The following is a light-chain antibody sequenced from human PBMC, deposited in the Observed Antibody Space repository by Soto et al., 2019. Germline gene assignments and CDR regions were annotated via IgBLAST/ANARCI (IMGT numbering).Light chain of an antibody. CDR3: QQYDSPWT. CDR1: RGVSSNY. V-gene: IGKV3-20*01. CDR2: DTS. J-gene: IGKJ1*01. Sequence: IVLTQSPGTLSVSPGERATLSCRASRGVSSNYLAWYQQKPGQAPRLLIYDTSSRATDIPDRFSGSGSGTDFTRTISRLEPEDSAVYYCQQYDSPWTLGQGTKVEIK.